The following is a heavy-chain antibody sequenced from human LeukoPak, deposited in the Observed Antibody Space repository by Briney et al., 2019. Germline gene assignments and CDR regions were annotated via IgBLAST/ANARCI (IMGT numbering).Heavy chain of an antibody. CDR2: IYYSGST. D-gene: IGHD3-10*01. CDR1: GGSISSYY. Sequence: SETLSLTCTVSGGSISSYYWSWIRQPPGKGLEWVGYIYYSGSTNYNPSLKSRVTTSVDTSKNQFSLKLSSVTAADTAVYYCARLLWFGEFQYGMDVWGQGTTVTASS. J-gene: IGHJ6*02. CDR3: ARLLWFGEFQYGMDV. V-gene: IGHV4-59*01.